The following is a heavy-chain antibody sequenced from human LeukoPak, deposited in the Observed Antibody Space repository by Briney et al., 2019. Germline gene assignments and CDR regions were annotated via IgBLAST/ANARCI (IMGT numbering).Heavy chain of an antibody. J-gene: IGHJ5*02. CDR1: GYPSSSRYY. V-gene: IGHV4-38-2*01. Sequence: SETLSLTCAVSGYPSSSRYYRGWIRQSPGKGLEGIGSNFDSWSTYYNPSPKSRVPISADPSKNQYFLKLTSVTAEDTAVYCCALGGLERRSHNWFDPWGQGTLVTVSS. CDR3: ALGGLERRSHNWFDP. D-gene: IGHD1-1*01. CDR2: NFDSWST.